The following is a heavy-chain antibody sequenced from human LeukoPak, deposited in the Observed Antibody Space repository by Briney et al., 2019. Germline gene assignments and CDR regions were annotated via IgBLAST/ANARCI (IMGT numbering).Heavy chain of an antibody. V-gene: IGHV4-38-2*02. D-gene: IGHD3-22*01. J-gene: IGHJ5*02. CDR2: IYHSGST. Sequence: SETLSLTCTVSGYSISSGYYWGWIRQPPGKGLEWIGSIYHSGSTYYNPSLKSRVTISVDTSKNQFSLKLSSVTAADTAVYYCARPVNYYDSSGYRNWFDPWGQGTLVTVSS. CDR1: GYSISSGYY. CDR3: ARPVNYYDSSGYRNWFDP.